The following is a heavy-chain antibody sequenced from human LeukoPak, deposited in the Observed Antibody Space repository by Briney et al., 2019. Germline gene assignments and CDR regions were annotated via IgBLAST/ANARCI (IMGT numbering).Heavy chain of an antibody. J-gene: IGHJ4*02. V-gene: IGHV4-59*01. CDR2: IYYSGST. Sequence: SETLSLTCTVSGGSISSYYWSWIRQPPGKGLEWIGYIYYSGSTNYNPSLKSRVTISVDTSKNQFSLKLSSVTAADTAVYYCARDVSGWYSYFDYWGQGTLVTVSS. CDR3: ARDVSGWYSYFDY. D-gene: IGHD6-19*01. CDR1: GGSISSYY.